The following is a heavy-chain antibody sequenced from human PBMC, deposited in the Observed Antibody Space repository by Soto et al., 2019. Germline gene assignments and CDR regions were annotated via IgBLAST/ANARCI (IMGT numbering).Heavy chain of an antibody. J-gene: IGHJ6*02. D-gene: IGHD1-26*01. CDR1: GGTFSSYA. CDR2: IIPIFGTA. V-gene: IGHV1-69*13. CDR3: ASNGWELLFYYYGVDV. Sequence: SVKVSCKASGGTFSSYAISWVRQAPGQGLEWMGGIIPIFGTANYAQKFQGRVTITADESTSTAYMELSSLRSEDTAVYYCASNGWELLFYYYGVDVWGQGTTVTVSS.